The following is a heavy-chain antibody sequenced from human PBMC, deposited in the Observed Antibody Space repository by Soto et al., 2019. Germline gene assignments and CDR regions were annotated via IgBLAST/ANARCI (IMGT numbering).Heavy chain of an antibody. CDR2: IIPIFGTA. CDR1: GGTFSSYA. CDR3: ARGQSGYYWAHYYYGMDV. Sequence: QVQLVQSGAEVKKPGSSLKVSCKASGGTFSSYAISWVRQAPGQGLEWMGGIIPIFGTANYAQKFQGRVTITADESTSTAYMELSSLRSEDTAVYYCARGQSGYYWAHYYYGMDVWGQGTTVTVSS. V-gene: IGHV1-69*01. D-gene: IGHD3-3*01. J-gene: IGHJ6*02.